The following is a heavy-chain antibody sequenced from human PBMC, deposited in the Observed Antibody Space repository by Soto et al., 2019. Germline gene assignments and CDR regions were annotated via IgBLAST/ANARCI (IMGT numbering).Heavy chain of an antibody. J-gene: IGHJ5*02. Sequence: PSETLSLTCTVSGGSISSYYWSWIRQPAGKGLEWIGCIYTSGSTNYNPSLKSRVTMSVDTSKNQFSLKLSSVTAADTAVYYCARVQMTTVTTSGWFDPWGQGTLVTVSS. V-gene: IGHV4-4*07. CDR2: IYTSGST. D-gene: IGHD4-17*01. CDR3: ARVQMTTVTTSGWFDP. CDR1: GGSISSYY.